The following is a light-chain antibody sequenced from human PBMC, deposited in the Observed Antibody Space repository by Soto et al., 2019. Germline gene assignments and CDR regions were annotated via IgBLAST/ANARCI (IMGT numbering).Light chain of an antibody. V-gene: IGKV1-9*01. CDR2: GAS. Sequence: IQLTQSPSSLSASMGDRVTITCRASQGIINYLAWYQQKPGKAPKLLIYGASTLQGGVPSRFSGSGSGTAFPLTVSSLPPEDLATHDCQQLFMSPPTFGPRTNVNN. CDR1: QGIINY. J-gene: IGKJ3*01. CDR3: QQLFMSPPT.